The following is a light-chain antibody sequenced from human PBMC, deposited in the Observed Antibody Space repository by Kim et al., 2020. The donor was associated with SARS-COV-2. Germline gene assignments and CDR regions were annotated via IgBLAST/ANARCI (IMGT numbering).Light chain of an antibody. CDR3: LQYNDYPRT. CDR2: VAS. Sequence: DIQITQSPSAMSASVGDRVSITCRASQGISNYLAWFQQKPGKVPKRLIYVASNLQSGVPSRFSGSGSGTEFTLTISSLQPEDFAIYSCLQYNDYPRTFGQGAKVDIK. CDR1: QGISNY. J-gene: IGKJ1*01. V-gene: IGKV1-17*03.